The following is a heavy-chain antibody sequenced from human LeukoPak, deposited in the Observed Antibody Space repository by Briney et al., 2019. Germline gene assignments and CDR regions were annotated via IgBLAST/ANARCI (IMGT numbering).Heavy chain of an antibody. CDR1: GFTFSSYS. CDR2: ISSSSSYI. J-gene: IGHJ4*02. V-gene: IGHV3-21*04. D-gene: IGHD3-16*01. Sequence: GGSLRLSCAASGFTFSSYSMNWVRQAPGKGLEWVSSISSSSSYIYYADSVKGRFTISRDNSKNTLYLQMNSLRAEDTAVYYCAKVFRSHFLGGKRAYYFDYWGQGTLVTASS. CDR3: AKVFRSHFLGGKRAYYFDY.